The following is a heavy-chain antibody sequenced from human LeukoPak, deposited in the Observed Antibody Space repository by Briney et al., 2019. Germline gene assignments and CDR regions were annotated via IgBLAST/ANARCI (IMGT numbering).Heavy chain of an antibody. V-gene: IGHV4-59*12. CDR3: ARVVDSSSKVDY. D-gene: IGHD6-13*01. CDR2: IYYSGST. Sequence: GSLRLSCAASGFTFSSYAMSWIRQPPGKGLEWIGYIYYSGSTNYNPSLKSRVTISLDKSKNQFSLKLSSMTAADTAVYYCARVVDSSSKVDYWGQGTLVTVSS. CDR1: GFTFSSYA. J-gene: IGHJ4*02.